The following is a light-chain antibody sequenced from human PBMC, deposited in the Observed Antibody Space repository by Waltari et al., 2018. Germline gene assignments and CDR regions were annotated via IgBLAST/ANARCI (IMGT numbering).Light chain of an antibody. CDR1: SSDVGGYNP. CDR2: EVS. Sequence: QSALTQPPSASGSPGQSVTISCPGTSSDVGGYNPVSWYQQHPGKAPKLMIYEVSKRPSGVPDRFSGSKSGNTASLTVSGLQAEDEADYYCSSYAGSNNLVFGGGTKLTVL. CDR3: SSYAGSNNLV. J-gene: IGLJ2*01. V-gene: IGLV2-8*01.